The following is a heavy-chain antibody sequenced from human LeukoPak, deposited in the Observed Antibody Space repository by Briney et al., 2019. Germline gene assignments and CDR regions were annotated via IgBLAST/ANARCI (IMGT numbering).Heavy chain of an antibody. D-gene: IGHD6-19*01. J-gene: IGHJ4*02. CDR2: MNPNSGNT. CDR3: ARDRVGVGSSGWEN. Sequence: GASVKVSCKASGYTFTSYDINWVRQATGQGLEWMGWMNPNSGNTGYTQKFQGRVTMTRDTSISTAYIELSSLTSDDTAVYYCARDRVGVGSSGWENWGQGTLVTVSS. CDR1: GYTFTSYD. V-gene: IGHV1-8*01.